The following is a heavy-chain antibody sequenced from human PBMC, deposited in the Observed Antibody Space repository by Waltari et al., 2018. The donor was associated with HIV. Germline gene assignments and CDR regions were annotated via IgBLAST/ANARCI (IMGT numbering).Heavy chain of an antibody. V-gene: IGHV1-8*01. CDR3: ARNSSGRGNRYLYYGLGV. Sequence: QVQLAQSGPEVKRPGSSVKMSCKTSAYTLANSDINWTRQPTGQSLQWPGWTKPNSGHTGSPYKVEDSVNMTGDTPRTTAYMELTGQTPEHTAIYYCARNSSGRGNRYLYYGLGVWGQGTAVTVSS. D-gene: IGHD3-22*01. J-gene: IGHJ6*02. CDR2: TKPNSGHT. CDR1: AYTLANSD.